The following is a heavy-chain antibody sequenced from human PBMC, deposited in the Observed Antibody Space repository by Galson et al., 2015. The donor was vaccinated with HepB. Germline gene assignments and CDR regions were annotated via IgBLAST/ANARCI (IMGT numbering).Heavy chain of an antibody. V-gene: IGHV3-30*04. Sequence: SLRLSCAASGSPFNTYALHWLRQAPGKGLEWVAGISHDGSIKYNMDSGKGRFTISRDNSKDSVYLQLDYLRVEDTAVYYCARVWDRGGYTRWGNYYYGMDVWGQGTAVTVSS. CDR2: ISHDGSIK. D-gene: IGHD2-15*01. CDR1: GSPFNTYA. CDR3: ARVWDRGGYTRWGNYYYGMDV. J-gene: IGHJ6*02.